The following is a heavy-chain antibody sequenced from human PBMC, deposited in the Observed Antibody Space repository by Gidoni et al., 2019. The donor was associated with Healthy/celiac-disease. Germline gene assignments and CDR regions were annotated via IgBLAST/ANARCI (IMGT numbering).Heavy chain of an antibody. Sequence: EVQLVESGGGLVKPGGSLRLSCAASGFTFSSYSMNWVRQAPGKGLEWVSSISSSSSYIYYADSVKGRFTISRDNAKNSLYLQMNSLRAEDTAVYYCARWAVVTPRDAFDIWGQGTMVTVSS. J-gene: IGHJ3*02. CDR1: GFTFSSYS. V-gene: IGHV3-21*01. CDR2: ISSSSSYI. D-gene: IGHD2-21*02. CDR3: ARWAVVTPRDAFDI.